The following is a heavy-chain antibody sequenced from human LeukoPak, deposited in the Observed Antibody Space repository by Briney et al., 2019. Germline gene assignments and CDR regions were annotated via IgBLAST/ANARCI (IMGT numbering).Heavy chain of an antibody. D-gene: IGHD6-19*01. CDR1: GGSISNYY. Sequence: SETLSLTCTVSGGSISNYYWSWIRQPPGKGLEWIGYIYYSGTTNYNPSLKSRVTISVDTSTNQFSLKLSSVTAADTAVYYCARVTFIAVAGTDWFDPWAREPWSPSPQ. CDR2: IYYSGTT. J-gene: IGHJ5*02. CDR3: ARVTFIAVAGTDWFDP. V-gene: IGHV4-59*12.